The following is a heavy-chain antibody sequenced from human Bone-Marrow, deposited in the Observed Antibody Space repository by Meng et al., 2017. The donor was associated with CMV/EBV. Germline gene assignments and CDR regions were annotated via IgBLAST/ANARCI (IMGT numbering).Heavy chain of an antibody. CDR2: IRYDGSNK. CDR1: GFTFSSYG. Sequence: GESLKISCAASGFTFSSYGIHWVRQAPGKGLEWVAFIRYDGSNKYYADSVKGRFTISRDNSKNTLYLQMNSLRAEDTYVYYCAKGAKGTVHSPHYYGMDVWGQGNAVTVSS. CDR3: AKGAKGTVHSPHYYGMDV. V-gene: IGHV3-30*02. J-gene: IGHJ6*02. D-gene: IGHD4-17*01.